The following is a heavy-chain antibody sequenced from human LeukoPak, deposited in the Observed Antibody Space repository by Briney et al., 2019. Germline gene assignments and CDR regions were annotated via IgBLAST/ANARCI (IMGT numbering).Heavy chain of an antibody. J-gene: IGHJ3*02. D-gene: IGHD4-11*01. CDR3: AKGGSYSPSLDAFDI. Sequence: GGSLRLSCAASGFTFSSYAMGWLRQAPGKGLEWVSGTSGSGGSTYYADSVKGRFTISRDNSKNALYLQMSSLRAEDTAVYYCAKGGSYSPSLDAFDIWGQGTMVTVSS. V-gene: IGHV3-23*01. CDR1: GFTFSSYA. CDR2: TSGSGGST.